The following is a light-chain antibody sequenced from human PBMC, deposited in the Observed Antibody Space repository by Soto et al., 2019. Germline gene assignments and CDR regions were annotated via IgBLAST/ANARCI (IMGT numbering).Light chain of an antibody. CDR1: TGAVTSGHY. Sequence: QAVVTQEPSLTVSPGGTVTLTCGSSTGAVTSGHYPYWFQQKPGQAPRTRIYDTSNKHSWAPARFSGSLLGGKAALTLSGAQPEDEADYYCLLSYSDTRPVFGGGTKLTVL. J-gene: IGLJ2*01. CDR2: DTS. CDR3: LLSYSDTRPV. V-gene: IGLV7-46*01.